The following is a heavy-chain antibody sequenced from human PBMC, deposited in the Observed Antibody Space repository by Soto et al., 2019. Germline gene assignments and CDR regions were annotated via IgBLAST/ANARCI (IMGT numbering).Heavy chain of an antibody. CDR3: SRSLNA. J-gene: IGHJ5*02. CDR1: GFTFTTWW. CDR2: INQDGSQK. V-gene: IGHV3-7*01. Sequence: EVPLLESGGDLVQPGGSLRLSCAASGFTFTTWWMDWARQTPGKGLEWVANINQDGSQKNYVDSVKGRFTISRDNAKNSVYLQMTSLTAEDSALYYCSRSLNAWGQGTLVTVSS.